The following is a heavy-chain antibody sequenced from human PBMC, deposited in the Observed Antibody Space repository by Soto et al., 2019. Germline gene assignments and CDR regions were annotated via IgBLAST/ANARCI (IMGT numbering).Heavy chain of an antibody. J-gene: IGHJ1*01. CDR2: IYYSGST. Sequence: SETLSLTCTVSGGSISSSSYYWGWIRQPPGKGLEWIGSIYYSGSTYYNPSLKSRVTISVNTSNNQFSLKLSSVSAADTAVYYCARHSVKQWVVPQYFHHWGQGTMVTVSS. D-gene: IGHD6-19*01. V-gene: IGHV4-39*01. CDR1: GGSISSSSYY. CDR3: ARHSVKQWVVPQYFHH.